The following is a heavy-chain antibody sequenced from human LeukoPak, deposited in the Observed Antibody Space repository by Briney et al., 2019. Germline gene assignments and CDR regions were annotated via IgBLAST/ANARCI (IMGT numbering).Heavy chain of an antibody. CDR1: GGSISSSSYY. V-gene: IGHV4-39*01. CDR2: IYYSGST. Sequence: SETLSLTCTVSGGSISSSSYYWGWIRQPPGKGLEWIGSIYYSGSTYYNPSLKSRVTISVDTSKNQFSLKLSSVTAADTAVYYCARHVALIVGATYYWGQGTPVTVSS. J-gene: IGHJ4*02. CDR3: ARHVALIVGATYY. D-gene: IGHD1-26*01.